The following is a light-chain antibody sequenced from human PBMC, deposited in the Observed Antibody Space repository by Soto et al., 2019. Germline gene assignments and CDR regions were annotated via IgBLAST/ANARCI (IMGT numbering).Light chain of an antibody. Sequence: QSALTQPASVSGSPGQSITISYTGTSSDVGSYKYVSWYQHHPGQAPKLMIYDVSNRPSGISDRFSGSKSGNTASLTISGLQAEDEADYYCNSYTGTSALIFGTGTKLTVL. J-gene: IGLJ1*01. V-gene: IGLV2-14*01. CDR2: DVS. CDR3: NSYTGTSALI. CDR1: SSDVGSYKY.